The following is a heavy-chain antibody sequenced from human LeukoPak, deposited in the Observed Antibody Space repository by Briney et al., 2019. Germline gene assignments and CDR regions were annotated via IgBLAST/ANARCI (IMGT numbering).Heavy chain of an antibody. CDR1: GFTFSSYW. CDR2: IKQDGSEK. CDR3: ARDGYYYDSSGFGDFDY. Sequence: QTGGSLRLSCAASGFTFSSYWMSWVRQAPGKGLEWVANIKQDGSEKYYVDSVKGRFTISRDNAKNSLYLQMNSLRDEDTAVYYCARDGYYYDSSGFGDFDYWGQGTLVTVSS. V-gene: IGHV3-7*01. J-gene: IGHJ4*02. D-gene: IGHD3-22*01.